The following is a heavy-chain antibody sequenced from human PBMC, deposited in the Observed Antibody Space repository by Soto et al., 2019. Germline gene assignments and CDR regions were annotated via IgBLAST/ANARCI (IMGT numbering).Heavy chain of an antibody. CDR2: INHSGST. V-gene: IGHV4-34*01. J-gene: IGHJ6*01. CDR3: ARALPYYDFWSGYYSYVYGLDV. CDR1: GESFSGYY. Sequence: QVQLQQWGAGLLKPSETLSLTCAVYGESFSGYYWSWIRQPPGKGLEWIGEINHSGSTNYNPSLKSRVTISVDTSKNQLSLRLSSVTAADTAVYYCARALPYYDFWSGYYSYVYGLDVW. D-gene: IGHD3-3*01.